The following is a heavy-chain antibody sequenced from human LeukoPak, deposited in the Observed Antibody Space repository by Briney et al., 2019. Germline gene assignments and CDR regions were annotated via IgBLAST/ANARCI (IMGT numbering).Heavy chain of an antibody. Sequence: ASVKVSCKASGYTFTAHYMHWVRQAPGQGLEWMGRINPHSGVTNYAQSFQGRITMSRDTSISTAYMELSSLRSDDTAVYYCASAVATPDPAFDYWGRGTLVTVS. CDR3: ASAVATPDPAFDY. J-gene: IGHJ4*02. CDR1: GYTFTAHY. V-gene: IGHV1-2*06. D-gene: IGHD5-12*01. CDR2: INPHSGVT.